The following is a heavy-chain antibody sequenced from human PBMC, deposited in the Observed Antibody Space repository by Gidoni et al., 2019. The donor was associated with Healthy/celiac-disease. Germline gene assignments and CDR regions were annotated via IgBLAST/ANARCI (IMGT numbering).Heavy chain of an antibody. D-gene: IGHD3-3*01. CDR2: INHSGST. Sequence: QVQLQQWGAGLLKPSETLSLTCAVYGGSFSGYYWSWIRQPPGKGLEWIGEINHSGSTNYNPSLKSRVTRSVDTSNNQFSLKLSSVTAADTAVYYCAGQFWSGYYLDWFDPWGQGTLVTVSS. CDR1: GGSFSGYY. J-gene: IGHJ5*02. V-gene: IGHV4-34*01. CDR3: AGQFWSGYYLDWFDP.